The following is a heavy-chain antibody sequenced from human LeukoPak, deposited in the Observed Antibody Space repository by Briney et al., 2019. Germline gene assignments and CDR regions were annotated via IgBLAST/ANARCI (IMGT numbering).Heavy chain of an antibody. CDR1: GGSISSSSYY. D-gene: IGHD2-15*01. Sequence: ASETLSLTCTVSGGSISSSSYYWGWIRQPPGKGLEWIGSIYYSGSTYYNPSLKSRVTISVDTSKNQFSLKLSSVTAADTAVYYCARTHCSGGSCYPWYWGQGTLVIVSS. CDR2: IYYSGST. J-gene: IGHJ4*02. CDR3: ARTHCSGGSCYPWY. V-gene: IGHV4-39*07.